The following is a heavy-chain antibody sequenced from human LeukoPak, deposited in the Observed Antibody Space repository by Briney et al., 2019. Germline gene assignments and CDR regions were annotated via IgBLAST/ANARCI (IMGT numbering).Heavy chain of an antibody. D-gene: IGHD6-13*01. Sequence: ASVKVSCKASGYTFTSYGISWVRQAPGQGLEWMGWISAYNGNTNYAQKLQGRVTMTADTSTSTAYMELRSLRSDDTAVYYCAGDSSSWGRGAYNWFDPWGQGTLVTVSS. V-gene: IGHV1-18*01. CDR2: ISAYNGNT. CDR3: AGDSSSWGRGAYNWFDP. CDR1: GYTFTSYG. J-gene: IGHJ5*02.